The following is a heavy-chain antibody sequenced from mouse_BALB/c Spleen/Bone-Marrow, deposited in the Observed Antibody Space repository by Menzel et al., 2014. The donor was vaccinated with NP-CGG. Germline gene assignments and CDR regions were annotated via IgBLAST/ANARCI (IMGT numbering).Heavy chain of an antibody. CDR2: IDPANGNT. D-gene: IGHD2-14*01. V-gene: IGHV14-3*02. Sequence: VQLKESGAELVKPGASVKLSCTASGFNIKDTYMHWVKQRPEQGLEWIVGIDPANGNTKYDLKFQGKATITADTSSNTAYLQLSSLTSEDTAVYYCAYYRYDEGGFAFWGQRTLVTVSA. CDR3: AYYRYDEGGFAF. J-gene: IGHJ3*01. CDR1: GFNIKDTY.